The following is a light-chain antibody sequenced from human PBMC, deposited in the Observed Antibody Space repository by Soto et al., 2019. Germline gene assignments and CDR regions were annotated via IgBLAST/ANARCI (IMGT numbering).Light chain of an antibody. CDR3: QQRSDWPWT. CDR2: DAS. J-gene: IGKJ1*01. CDR1: QSVRTY. Sequence: EIVLTQSPSTLSLSPGERATLSCRASQSVRTYLAWYQQKPGQAPRLLIYDASIMDTGIPARFSGSGSGTDFTLTISSLEPEDFAVYSCQQRSDWPWTFGQGTKVEIK. V-gene: IGKV3-11*01.